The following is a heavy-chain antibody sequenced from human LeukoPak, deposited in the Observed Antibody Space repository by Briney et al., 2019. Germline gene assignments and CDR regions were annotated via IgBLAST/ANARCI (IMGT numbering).Heavy chain of an antibody. CDR3: ARGGYCSSSVCYSLNAFDI. CDR2: ISGSGTTI. Sequence: GGSPRLSCAASGFTFSSYEMNWVRQAPGKGLEWVSYISGSGTTIHYADSVKGRFTISRDNAKNSLYLQMNSLRAEDTAVYYCARGGYCSSSVCYSLNAFDIWGQGTMFTVSS. D-gene: IGHD2-2*01. V-gene: IGHV3-48*03. CDR1: GFTFSSYE. J-gene: IGHJ3*02.